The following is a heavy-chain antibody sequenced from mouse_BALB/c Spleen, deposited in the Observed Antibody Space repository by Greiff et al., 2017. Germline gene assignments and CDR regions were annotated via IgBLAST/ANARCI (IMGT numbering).Heavy chain of an antibody. CDR2: ISSGGSYT. V-gene: IGHV5-6*01. CDR3: ARNYGSSPAWFAY. Sequence: DVQLVESGGDLVKPGGSLKLSCAASGFTFSSYGMSWVRQTPDKRLEWVATISSGGSYTYYPDSVKGRFTISRDNAKNTLYLQMSSLKSEDTAMYYCARNYGSSPAWFAYWGQGTLVTVSA. CDR1: GFTFSSYG. J-gene: IGHJ3*01. D-gene: IGHD1-1*01.